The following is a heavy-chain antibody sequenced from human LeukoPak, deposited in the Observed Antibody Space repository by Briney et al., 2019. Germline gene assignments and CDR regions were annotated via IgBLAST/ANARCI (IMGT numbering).Heavy chain of an antibody. CDR2: ISSSGSTI. V-gene: IGHV3-48*03. CDR1: GFTFSSYE. Sequence: GGSLRLSCAASGFTFSSYEMNWVRQAPGKGLEWVSYISSSGSTIYYAGSAKGRFTISRDNAKNSLYLQMNSLRAEDTAVYYCARNGGYSYGPPDYWGQGTLVTVSS. J-gene: IGHJ4*02. CDR3: ARNGGYSYGPPDY. D-gene: IGHD5-18*01.